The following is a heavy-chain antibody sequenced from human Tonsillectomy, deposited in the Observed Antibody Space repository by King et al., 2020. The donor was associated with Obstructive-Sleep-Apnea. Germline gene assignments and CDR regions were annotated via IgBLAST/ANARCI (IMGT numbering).Heavy chain of an antibody. D-gene: IGHD3-16*01. J-gene: IGHJ4*02. CDR2: IYYSGST. CDR1: GGSISSFY. CDR3: ARGLGGCPISY. V-gene: IGHV4-59*01. Sequence: VQLQESGPGLVKPSETLSLTCTVSGGSISSFYWSWIRQPPGKGLEWIGCIYYSGSTNYNPSLKSRVTISVDTSKNQFSLKLSSVTAADTAVYYCARGLGGCPISYWGQGTLVTVSS.